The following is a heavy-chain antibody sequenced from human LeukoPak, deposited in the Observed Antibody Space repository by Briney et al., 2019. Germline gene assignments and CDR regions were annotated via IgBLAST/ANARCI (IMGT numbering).Heavy chain of an antibody. CDR2: ISGCRGTI. CDR3: ARRSEFGVLYYMDV. D-gene: IGHD3-16*01. Sequence: GGSLRLSCAASGFTFSTYSMNWVRQAPGKGLEWVSYISGCRGTIYYADSVKGRFTISRDNAKNSLYLQMNSLRAEDTAVYYCARRSEFGVLYYMDVWGKGTTVTVSS. CDR1: GFTFSTYS. J-gene: IGHJ6*03. V-gene: IGHV3-48*01.